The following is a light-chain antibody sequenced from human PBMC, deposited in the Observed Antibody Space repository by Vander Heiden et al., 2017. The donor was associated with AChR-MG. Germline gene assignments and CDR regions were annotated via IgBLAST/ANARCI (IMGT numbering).Light chain of an antibody. Sequence: EIVLTQSPATLSLSPGERATLSCRASQSVSSYLAWYQQKPGQAPRLLIYDASNRATGIPARFSGSGYGTDFTLTISSLEPEDFAVYYCQQRSNWPPITFGGRTKVEIK. V-gene: IGKV3-11*01. J-gene: IGKJ4*01. CDR3: QQRSNWPPIT. CDR2: DAS. CDR1: QSVSSY.